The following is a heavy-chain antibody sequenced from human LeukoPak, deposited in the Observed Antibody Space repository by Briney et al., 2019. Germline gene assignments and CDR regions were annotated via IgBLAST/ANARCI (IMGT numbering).Heavy chain of an antibody. Sequence: ASVKVSRKASGYTFTGYYMHWVRQAPGQGLEWMGWINPNSGGTNYAQKFQGRVTMTRDTSISTAYMELSRLRSDDTAVYYCARDGATYYYDSSGYYYDYWGQGTLVTVSS. CDR2: INPNSGGT. CDR3: ARDGATYYYDSSGYYYDY. J-gene: IGHJ4*02. CDR1: GYTFTGYY. V-gene: IGHV1-2*02. D-gene: IGHD3-22*01.